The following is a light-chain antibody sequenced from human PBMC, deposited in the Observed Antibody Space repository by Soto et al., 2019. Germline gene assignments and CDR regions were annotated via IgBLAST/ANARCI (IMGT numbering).Light chain of an antibody. Sequence: DIQLTQSPSTLSASVGDRVTVTCRASQIIRNWLAWYQQKPGQAPRLLIYKESSLKSGVPSRCGGSGSGTEFTLTNSSLRLDEFATYCGHQYNTHPLTCGAGTKMEIK. J-gene: IGKJ4*01. CDR1: QIIRNW. V-gene: IGKV1-5*03. CDR2: KES. CDR3: HQYNTHPLT.